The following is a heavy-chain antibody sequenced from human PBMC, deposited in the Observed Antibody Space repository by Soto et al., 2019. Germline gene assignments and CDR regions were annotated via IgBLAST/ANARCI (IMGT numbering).Heavy chain of an antibody. CDR3: ARTVGATIRTEYFQH. J-gene: IGHJ1*01. V-gene: IGHV3-30-3*01. CDR1: GFTFSSYA. CDR2: ISYDGSNK. Sequence: QVQLVESGGGVVQPGRSLRLSCAASGFTFSSYAMHWVRQAPGKGLEWVAVISYDGSNKYYADSVKGRFIISRDNSKNTLYLQMNSLRAEDTAVYYCARTVGATIRTEYFQHWGQGTLVTVSS. D-gene: IGHD1-26*01.